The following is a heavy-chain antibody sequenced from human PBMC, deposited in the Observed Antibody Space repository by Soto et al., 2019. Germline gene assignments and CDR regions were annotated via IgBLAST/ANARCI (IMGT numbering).Heavy chain of an antibody. CDR3: ARESTKVDDILTGYPYYYMDV. J-gene: IGHJ6*03. CDR1: GYTFTSYD. Sequence: VKVSCKASGYTFTSYDINWVRQATGQGLEWMGWMNPNSGNTGYAQKFQGRVTVTRNTSISTAYMELSSLRSEDTAVYYCARESTKVDDILTGYPYYYMDVWGKGTTVTVSS. D-gene: IGHD3-9*01. V-gene: IGHV1-8*01. CDR2: MNPNSGNT.